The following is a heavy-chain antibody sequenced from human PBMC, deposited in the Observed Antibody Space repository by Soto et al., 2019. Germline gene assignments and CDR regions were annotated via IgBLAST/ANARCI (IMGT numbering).Heavy chain of an antibody. V-gene: IGHV4-34*01. J-gene: IGHJ5*02. CDR3: ARGSGEVVAAS. CDR2: INHSGST. D-gene: IGHD2-15*01. Sequence: SETLSLTCAVYGGSFSGYYWSWIRQPPGKGLEWIGEINHSGSTNYNPSLKSRVTISVDTSKNQFSLKLSSVTAADTAVYYCARGSGEVVAASWGQGTLVTVSS. CDR1: GGSFSGYY.